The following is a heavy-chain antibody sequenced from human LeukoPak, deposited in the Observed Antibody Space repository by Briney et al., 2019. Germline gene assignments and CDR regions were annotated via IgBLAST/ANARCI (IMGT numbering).Heavy chain of an antibody. CDR1: GFTVSSNY. CDR3: ARHSGTYYDY. Sequence: GGSLRLSCAASGFTVSSNYMSWVRQAPGKGLEWVANIKQDGSEKYYVDSVKGRFTISRDNAKNSLYLQMNSLRAEDTAVYYCARHSGTYYDYWGQGTLVTVSS. J-gene: IGHJ4*02. D-gene: IGHD1-26*01. CDR2: IKQDGSEK. V-gene: IGHV3-7*01.